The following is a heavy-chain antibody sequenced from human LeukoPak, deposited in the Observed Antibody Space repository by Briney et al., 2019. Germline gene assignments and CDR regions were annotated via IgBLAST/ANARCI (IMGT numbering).Heavy chain of an antibody. CDR1: RYTFSSYA. D-gene: IGHD3-9*01. J-gene: IGHJ6*02. Sequence: ATVKVSCKASRYTFSSYASSWVRQAPGQGLDWMGGIIPIFGTANYAHKFQGRVTITADESTSTAYMELSSLRSEDTAVYYCGTWMTGYFYYYGMDVWGQGTTVTVSS. V-gene: IGHV1-69*13. CDR2: IIPIFGTA. CDR3: GTWMTGYFYYYGMDV.